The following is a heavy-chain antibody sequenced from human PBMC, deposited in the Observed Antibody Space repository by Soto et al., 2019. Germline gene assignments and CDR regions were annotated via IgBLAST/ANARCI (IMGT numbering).Heavy chain of an antibody. Sequence: QVQLVQSGAEVKKPGSSVKVSCKASGGTFSSYAISWVRQAPGQGLEWMGGIIPIFGTANYAQKFQGRVTITADESPSTAYMELSSLRSEDTAVYYCARDITQDTPRGSSYGMDVLGQGTTVTGSS. V-gene: IGHV1-69*01. J-gene: IGHJ6*02. D-gene: IGHD1-20*01. CDR1: GGTFSSYA. CDR2: IIPIFGTA. CDR3: ARDITQDTPRGSSYGMDV.